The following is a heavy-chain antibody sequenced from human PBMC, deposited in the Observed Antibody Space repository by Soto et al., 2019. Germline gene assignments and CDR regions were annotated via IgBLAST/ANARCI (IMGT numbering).Heavy chain of an antibody. J-gene: IGHJ6*02. V-gene: IGHV1-2*02. CDR3: AREVRQLVRSDYYYGMDV. D-gene: IGHD6-6*01. CDR1: GYTFTGYY. CDR2: INPNSGGT. Sequence: ASVKVSCKASGYTFTGYYMHWVRQAPGQGLEWMGWINPNSGGTNYAQKFQGRVTMTRDTSISTAYMELSRQRSDDTAVYYCAREVRQLVRSDYYYGMDVWGQGTTVTVSS.